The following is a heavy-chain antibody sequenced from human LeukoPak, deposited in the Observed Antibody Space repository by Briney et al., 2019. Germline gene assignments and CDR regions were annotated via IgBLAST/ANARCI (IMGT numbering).Heavy chain of an antibody. D-gene: IGHD5-18*01. CDR3: ARDRPRLRGYSYGYYYYMDV. CDR2: IYYSGST. V-gene: IGHV4-59*12. Sequence: SETLSLTCNVSGGSISNYYWSWMRQPPGKGLEWIGSIYYSGSTYYNPSLKSRVTISVDTSKNQFSLKLSSVTAADTAVYYCARDRPRLRGYSYGYYYYMDVWGKGTTVTVSS. CDR1: GGSISNYY. J-gene: IGHJ6*03.